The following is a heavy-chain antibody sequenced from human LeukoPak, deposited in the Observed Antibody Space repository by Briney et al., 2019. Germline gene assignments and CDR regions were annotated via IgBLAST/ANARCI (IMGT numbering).Heavy chain of an antibody. Sequence: GGSLRLSCAASGFTFSSYAMHWVRQAPGKGLEWVAVISYDGSNKYYADSVKGRFTISRDNSKNTLYLQMNSLRAEDTAVYYCARDWVQGRPGYWFDPWGQGTLVTVSS. V-gene: IGHV3-30*04. CDR1: GFTFSSYA. D-gene: IGHD3-16*01. CDR3: ARDWVQGRPGYWFDP. CDR2: ISYDGSNK. J-gene: IGHJ5*02.